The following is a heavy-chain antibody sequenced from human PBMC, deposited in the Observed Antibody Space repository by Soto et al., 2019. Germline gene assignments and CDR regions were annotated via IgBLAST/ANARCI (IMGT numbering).Heavy chain of an antibody. Sequence: RASVKVSCKASGGLFSSYPISWVRQVPGQGLEWMGGIIPVFQTAYYTQRFQGRVTITADESTNTAYMELSSLRSEDTAIYYCARGGSGYTWFNEFWGQGTLVTVS. J-gene: IGHJ4*02. CDR2: IIPVFQTA. CDR3: ARGGSGYTWFNEF. V-gene: IGHV1-69*13. D-gene: IGHD3-22*01. CDR1: GGLFSSYP.